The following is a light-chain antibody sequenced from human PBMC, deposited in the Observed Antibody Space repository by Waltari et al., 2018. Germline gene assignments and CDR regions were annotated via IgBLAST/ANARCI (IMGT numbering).Light chain of an antibody. CDR2: DAS. CDR3: QQFNTYPPT. V-gene: IGKV1-13*02. CDR1: QDISSA. J-gene: IGKJ3*01. Sequence: AIQLTQSPSSLSASVGDRVTITCRAIQDISSALAWYQQKPGKVPELLIYDASSLESGVPSRFSGSGSGTDFTLTISSLQPEDFATFYCQQFNTYPPTFGPGTKVDLK.